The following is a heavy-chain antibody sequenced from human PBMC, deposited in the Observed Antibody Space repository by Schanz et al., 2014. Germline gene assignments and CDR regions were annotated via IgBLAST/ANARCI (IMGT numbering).Heavy chain of an antibody. CDR2: IRYDGSNQ. J-gene: IGHJ4*02. Sequence: QVQLVESGGGVVQPGGSLRLSCAASGFTFTNLGMHWVRRAPGKGLEWVAFIRYDGSNQYYADSVRGRFTISRDDSKNTLYLQMNSLRPEDTAVYYCAKEDRNHNSDYVYWGQGTLVTVSS. CDR1: GFTFTNLG. CDR3: AKEDRNHNSDYVY. D-gene: IGHD3-22*01. V-gene: IGHV3-30*02.